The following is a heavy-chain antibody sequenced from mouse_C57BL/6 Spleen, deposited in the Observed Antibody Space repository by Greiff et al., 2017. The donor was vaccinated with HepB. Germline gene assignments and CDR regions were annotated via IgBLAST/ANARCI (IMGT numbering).Heavy chain of an antibody. D-gene: IGHD1-1*01. V-gene: IGHV6-6*01. Sequence: EVHLVESGGGLVQPGGSMKLSCAASGFTFSDAWMDWVRQSPEKGLEWVAEIRNKANNHATYYAESVKGRFTISRDDSKSSVYLQMNSLRAEDTGIYYCTRFYYYGSSYRAMDYWGQGTSVTVSS. CDR1: GFTFSDAW. CDR3: TRFYYYGSSYRAMDY. CDR2: IRNKANNHAT. J-gene: IGHJ4*01.